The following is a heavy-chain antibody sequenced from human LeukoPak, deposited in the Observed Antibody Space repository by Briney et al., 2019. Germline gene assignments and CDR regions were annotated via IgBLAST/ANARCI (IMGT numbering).Heavy chain of an antibody. CDR3: ARGPYSSGWYLFFDY. D-gene: IGHD6-19*01. CDR2: IIPIFGTA. V-gene: IGHV1-69*13. Sequence: ASVKVSCKASGGTFSSYAISWVRQAPGQGLEWMGGIIPIFGTANYAQKFQGRVTITADESTSTAYMELSSLRSEDTAVYYCARGPYSSGWYLFFDYWGQGTLVTVSS. J-gene: IGHJ4*02. CDR1: GGTFSSYA.